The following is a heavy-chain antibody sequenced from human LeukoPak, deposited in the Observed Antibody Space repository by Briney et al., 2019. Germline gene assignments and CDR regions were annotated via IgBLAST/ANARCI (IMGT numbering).Heavy chain of an antibody. CDR3: ARGMYYYDSSGYGENAFDI. D-gene: IGHD3-22*01. CDR1: GGSLSSYY. CDR2: IYYSGST. Sequence: SETLSLICTVSGGSLSSYYWSWVRQPPGKGLEWIGYIYYSGSTNYNPSLRSRVTISVDTSKNQSSLKLSSVTAADTAVYYCARGMYYYDSSGYGENAFDIWGQGTMVTVSS. J-gene: IGHJ3*02. V-gene: IGHV4-59*01.